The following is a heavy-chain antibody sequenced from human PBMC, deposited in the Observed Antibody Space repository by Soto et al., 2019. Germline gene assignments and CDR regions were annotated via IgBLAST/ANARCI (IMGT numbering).Heavy chain of an antibody. CDR3: ANTYYYDSSGYYTFSSTFDP. D-gene: IGHD3-22*01. J-gene: IGHJ5*02. CDR1: GGTFSSYA. V-gene: IGHV1-69*01. CDR2: IIPIFGTA. Sequence: QVQLVQSGAEVKKPGSSVKVSCKASGGTFSSYAISWVRQAPGQGLEWMGGIIPIFGTANYAQNFQGRVRITADESTSTAYMELSILRSEDTAVYYCANTYYYDSSGYYTFSSTFDPWGQGTLVTGSS.